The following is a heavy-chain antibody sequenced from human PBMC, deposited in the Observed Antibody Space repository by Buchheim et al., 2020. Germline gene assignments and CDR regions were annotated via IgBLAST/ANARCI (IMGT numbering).Heavy chain of an antibody. Sequence: EVQLLESGGGLVQPGGSLRLSCAGSGFSFDNYAMSWVRQAPGKGLEWVSGVSGSGGSTYYADAVKGRFTISRDNSKNTLYLQMNSLKVEDTAVYYCAKSLRGNSGSYCFDYWGQGTL. CDR3: AKSLRGNSGSYCFDY. D-gene: IGHD1-26*01. V-gene: IGHV3-23*01. CDR2: VSGSGGST. CDR1: GFSFDNYA. J-gene: IGHJ4*02.